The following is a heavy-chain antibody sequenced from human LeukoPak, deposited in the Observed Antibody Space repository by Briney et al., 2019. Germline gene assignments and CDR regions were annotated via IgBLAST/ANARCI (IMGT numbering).Heavy chain of an antibody. CDR2: IRGSGGST. CDR1: GFTFSDYF. Sequence: GGSLRLSCAASGFTFSDYFMSWVRQAPGKGLEWVSVIRGSGGSTNYADSVNGRFTISRDNSKNMLHLQMSSLRAEDTAVYYCTTLSDAIESDGKRNSWGQGTLVTVSS. D-gene: IGHD2-21*01. V-gene: IGHV3-23*01. CDR3: TTLSDAIESDGKRNS. J-gene: IGHJ4*02.